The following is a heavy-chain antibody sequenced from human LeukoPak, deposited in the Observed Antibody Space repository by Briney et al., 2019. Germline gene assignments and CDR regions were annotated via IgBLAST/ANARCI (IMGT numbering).Heavy chain of an antibody. CDR2: IHTSGIT. Sequence: SETLSLTCTVSGGSISSHYWRWIRQPAGKGREYIGRIHTSGITNYNPSLKSRVTMSGDTSKNQFSLKLSSVTAADTAVYYCARDLGSNYVYDYWGQGSLVTVSS. CDR3: ARDLGSNYVYDY. CDR1: GGSISSHY. J-gene: IGHJ4*02. D-gene: IGHD1-26*01. V-gene: IGHV4-4*07.